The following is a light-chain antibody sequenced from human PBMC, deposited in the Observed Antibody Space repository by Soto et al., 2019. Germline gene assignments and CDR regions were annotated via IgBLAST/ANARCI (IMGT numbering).Light chain of an antibody. J-gene: IGKJ1*01. Sequence: EIVMTQSPATLSVSPGERATITCRASQSASTSVAWYQQKSGKAPRLLIYYASTRAIGVPARFSGSGSGTDFTLTITSLQSEDFAVYYCQQYTDWPTTFGQGTKVEIK. V-gene: IGKV3-15*01. CDR2: YAS. CDR1: QSASTS. CDR3: QQYTDWPTT.